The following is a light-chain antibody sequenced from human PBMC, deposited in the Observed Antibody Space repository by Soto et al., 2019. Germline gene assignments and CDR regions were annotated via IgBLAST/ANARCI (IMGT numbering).Light chain of an antibody. Sequence: QSVLTQSPSASASLGASVKLTCTLSSGHSSYTIAWHQQQPEKGPRYLMKLNTDGSHSREDGIPDRFSGSRSGAERYLTNSSLQSEDEADYYCQTWGAGIVVFGGGTKLTVL. CDR2: LNTDGSH. CDR3: QTWGAGIVV. V-gene: IGLV4-69*01. CDR1: SGHSSYT. J-gene: IGLJ2*01.